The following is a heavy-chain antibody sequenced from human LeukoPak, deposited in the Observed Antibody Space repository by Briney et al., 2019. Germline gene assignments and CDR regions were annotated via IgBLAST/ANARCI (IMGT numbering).Heavy chain of an antibody. V-gene: IGHV4-31*03. CDR1: VGSITSGGYY. CDR3: ARERGDTAMFRFIDC. Sequence: SETLFLTCTVSVGSITSGGYYWTWFRQFPVKGLEWIGFIYHDEGTYYNPSLKSRVAMSVDTSNIQFSLKLSSVTDADTAVYYCARERGDTAMFRFIDCWGQGTLVTVSS. J-gene: IGHJ4*02. D-gene: IGHD5-18*01. CDR2: IYHDEGT.